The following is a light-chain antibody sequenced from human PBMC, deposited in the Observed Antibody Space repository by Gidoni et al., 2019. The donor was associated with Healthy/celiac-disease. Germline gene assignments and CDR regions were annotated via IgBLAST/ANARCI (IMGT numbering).Light chain of an antibody. CDR1: QSISSW. Sequence: DIKLTQSPSTLPASVGDRVTITCRASQSISSWLAWYQQKPGKAPKLLIYKASSLESGVPSRFSGSGSGTDFTLTISSLQPDDFATYYCQQYNSYPWTFGQGTKVEIK. CDR2: KAS. V-gene: IGKV1-5*03. CDR3: QQYNSYPWT. J-gene: IGKJ1*01.